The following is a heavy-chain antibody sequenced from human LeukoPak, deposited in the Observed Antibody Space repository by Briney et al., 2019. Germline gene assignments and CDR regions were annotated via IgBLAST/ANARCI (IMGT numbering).Heavy chain of an antibody. J-gene: IGHJ4*02. CDR1: GGSISSGGYY. CDR3: ARGGGWYGYIDY. D-gene: IGHD6-19*01. Sequence: PSETLSLTCTVSGGSISSGGYYWSWIRQHPGKGLEWIGYIYYSGSTYYNPSLKSRVTISVDTSKNQFSLKLSSVTAADTAVYYCARGGGWYGYIDYWGQGTLATVSS. V-gene: IGHV4-31*03. CDR2: IYYSGST.